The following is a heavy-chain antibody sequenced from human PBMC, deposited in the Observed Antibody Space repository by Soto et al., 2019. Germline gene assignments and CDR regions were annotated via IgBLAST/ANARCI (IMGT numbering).Heavy chain of an antibody. V-gene: IGHV3-73*01. CDR2: IRSKASAYAT. CDR1: GFTFSGSA. J-gene: IGHJ4*02. D-gene: IGHD1-1*01. Sequence: GSLRLSCAASGFTFSGSAIHWVRQASGKGLEWVGRIRSKASAYATGYAASVKGRFTISRDDSKSAAYLQMNSLKTEDTAVYYCTRVEVTPFDYWGQGTLVTVSS. CDR3: TRVEVTPFDY.